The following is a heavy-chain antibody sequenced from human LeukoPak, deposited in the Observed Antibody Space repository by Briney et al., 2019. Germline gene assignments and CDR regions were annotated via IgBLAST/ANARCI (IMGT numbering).Heavy chain of an antibody. V-gene: IGHV3-23*01. CDR3: AKAYGTNGYFQLPIGF. CDR2: ITGDGATT. Sequence: PGGSLRLSCAASGFSFSTNAMTWVRQPQGKGLGGAPVITGDGATTYYADSVRGRFTISRDNSKNTLYLQMHSLRAEDTAIYYCAKAYGTNGYFQLPIGFWGQGTLVTVSS. CDR1: GFSFSTNA. D-gene: IGHD2-8*01. J-gene: IGHJ4*02.